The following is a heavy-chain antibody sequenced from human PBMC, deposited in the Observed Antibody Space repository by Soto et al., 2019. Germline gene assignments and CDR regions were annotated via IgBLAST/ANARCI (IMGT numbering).Heavy chain of an antibody. CDR3: ARDQVVVALDY. Sequence: ASVKVSCKASGYTFTSYYMHWVRQAPGQGLEWMGITNPSGGSTSYAQKFQGRVTMTRDTSTSTVYMELSSRRSEDTAVYYCARDQVVVALDYWGQGTLVTVSS. CDR2: TNPSGGST. V-gene: IGHV1-46*01. D-gene: IGHD3-22*01. J-gene: IGHJ4*02. CDR1: GYTFTSYY.